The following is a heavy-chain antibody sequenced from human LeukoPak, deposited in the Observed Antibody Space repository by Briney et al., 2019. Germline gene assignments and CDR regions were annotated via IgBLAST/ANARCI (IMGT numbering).Heavy chain of an antibody. Sequence: SETLSLTCTVSGGSISSYYWGWIRQPPGKGLEWIGYIYYSGSTIYNPSLKSRVTISVDTSKNQFSLKLSSVTAADTAVYYCARVKRAYCGGDCYHNAFGIWGQGTMVTVSS. D-gene: IGHD2-21*01. CDR1: GGSISSYY. CDR3: ARVKRAYCGGDCYHNAFGI. V-gene: IGHV4-59*01. J-gene: IGHJ3*02. CDR2: IYYSGST.